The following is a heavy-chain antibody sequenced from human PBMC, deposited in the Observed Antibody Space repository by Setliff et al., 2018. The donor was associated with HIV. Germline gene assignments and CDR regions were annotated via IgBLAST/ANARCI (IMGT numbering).Heavy chain of an antibody. CDR2: IYHSGST. V-gene: IGHV4-38-2*02. J-gene: IGHJ6*02. CDR3: ARAMRGVVVTNMYYYYGMDV. Sequence: PSETLSLTCTVSGYSISSGYYWGWIRQPPGKGLEWIGSIYHSGSTYCNPSLKSRVTISVDTSKNQFSLKLSSVTAADTAVYYCARAMRGVVVTNMYYYYGMDVWGQGTTVTVSS. CDR1: GYSISSGYY. D-gene: IGHD2-21*02.